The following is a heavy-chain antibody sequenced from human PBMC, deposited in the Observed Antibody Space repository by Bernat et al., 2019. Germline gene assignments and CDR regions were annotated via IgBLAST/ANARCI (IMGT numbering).Heavy chain of an antibody. CDR2: IIVGNGNT. D-gene: IGHD2-15*01. J-gene: IGHJ5*02. CDR1: GYTFTSYA. Sequence: QVQLVQSGAEVKEPGASVKVSCKASGYTFTSYAIHWVRQAPGHRLEWMGWIIVGNGNTQYSQKFQDRVTITRDTSANTAYKELSSLRFEDTAVYYCARDRVVVAATPTLSWFDPWGQGTLVTVSS. CDR3: ARDRVVVAATPTLSWFDP. V-gene: IGHV1-3*01.